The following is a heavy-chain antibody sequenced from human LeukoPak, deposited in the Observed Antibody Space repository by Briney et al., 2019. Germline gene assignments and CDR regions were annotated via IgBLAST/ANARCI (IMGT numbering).Heavy chain of an antibody. CDR2: INPNSGGT. J-gene: IGHJ6*03. V-gene: IGHV1-2*02. Sequence: GASVKVSCKASGYTFTGYYMHWVRQAPGQGLEWMGWINPNSGGTNYAQKFQGRVTMTRDTSISTAYMELSRLRSEDTAVYYCARSSGGWYYYYYYMDVWGKGTTVTISS. CDR3: ARSSGGWYYYYYYMDV. D-gene: IGHD6-19*01. CDR1: GYTFTGYY.